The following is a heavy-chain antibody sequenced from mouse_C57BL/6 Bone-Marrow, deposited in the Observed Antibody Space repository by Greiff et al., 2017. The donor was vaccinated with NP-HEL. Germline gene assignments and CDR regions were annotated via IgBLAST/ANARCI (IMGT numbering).Heavy chain of an antibody. V-gene: IGHV10-3*01. CDR3: VRVVDDGFWDY. CDR2: IRRKSSNYAT. D-gene: IGHD2-3*01. J-gene: IGHJ2*01. CDR1: GFTFNTYA. Sequence: EVQLVESGGGLVQPKGSLKLSCAASGFTFNTYAMHWVRQAPGQGLEWVARIRRKSSNYATYYADSVKDRFTISRDDSQSMLYLQMNNLKTEDTAMYYCVRVVDDGFWDYWGQGTTLTVSS.